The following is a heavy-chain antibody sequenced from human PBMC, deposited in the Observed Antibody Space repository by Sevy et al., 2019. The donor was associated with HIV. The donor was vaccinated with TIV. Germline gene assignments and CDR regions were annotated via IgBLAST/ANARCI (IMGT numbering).Heavy chain of an antibody. Sequence: GGSLRLSCAASGFSFSANWMNWVRQAPGKGLEWVANIKGDGSDKHYVDSVEGRFTISRDNAKNVQYLQMNSLRVEDTAVYYCAHETFGRFESWGQGTLVTVSS. CDR2: IKGDGSDK. D-gene: IGHD3-16*01. CDR1: GFSFSANW. V-gene: IGHV3-7*01. CDR3: AHETFGRFES. J-gene: IGHJ4*02.